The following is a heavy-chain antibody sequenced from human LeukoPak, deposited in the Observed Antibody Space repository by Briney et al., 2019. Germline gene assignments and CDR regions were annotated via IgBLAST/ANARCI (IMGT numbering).Heavy chain of an antibody. Sequence: SETLSLTCTVSGGSISDYYWSWIRQPPGKGLEWIGYIYYSGRTNYNPSLRSRVTISVDTSKSQFSLTLTSMSAADTAVYYCARVDDSSVIDCWGQGTLVTVSS. CDR2: IYYSGRT. J-gene: IGHJ4*02. CDR1: GGSISDYY. CDR3: ARVDDSSVIDC. V-gene: IGHV4-59*01. D-gene: IGHD3-22*01.